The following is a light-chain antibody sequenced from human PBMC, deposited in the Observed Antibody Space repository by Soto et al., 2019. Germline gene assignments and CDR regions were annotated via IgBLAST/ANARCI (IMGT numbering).Light chain of an antibody. J-gene: IGKJ2*01. CDR2: KAS. CDR1: QSISSW. CDR3: QQYNSL. V-gene: IGKV1-5*03. Sequence: DIQMTQSPSTLSASVGDRVTITCRASQSISSWLAWYQQKPGKAPKLLIYKASSLESGVPSRFGGSGSGTEFTLTISSLQPDDFATYYCQQYNSLFGQGTKLEIK.